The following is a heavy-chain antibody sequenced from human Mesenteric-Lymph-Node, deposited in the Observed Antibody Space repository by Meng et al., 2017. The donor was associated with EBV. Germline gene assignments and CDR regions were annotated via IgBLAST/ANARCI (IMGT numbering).Heavy chain of an antibody. CDR2: INHSGSP. Sequence: SFTGYVWSGIHQPPGTVVVWIGEINHSGSPNYNPSLKSRVTISVDTSKNQFSLKLSSVTAAATAVYDCARGPNYWYFDLWGRGTLVTVSS. V-gene: IGHV4-34*01. J-gene: IGHJ2*01. CDR1: SFTGYV. CDR3: ARGPNYWYFDL.